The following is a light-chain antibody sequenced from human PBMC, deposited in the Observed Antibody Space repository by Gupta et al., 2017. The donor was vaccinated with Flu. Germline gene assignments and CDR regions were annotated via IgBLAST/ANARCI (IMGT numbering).Light chain of an antibody. J-gene: IGKJ1*01. CDR1: QSVGSN. V-gene: IGKV3-15*01. Sequence: EIVMTQYPAIVSVSPGERATLSCRASQSVGSNVAWYQQQPGQAPRLLIYAASTRATDFPDRFSGSGSGTEFTLTISSLQSEDFAVYYCQQANRLPRTFGQGTRVEIK. CDR3: QQANRLPRT. CDR2: AAS.